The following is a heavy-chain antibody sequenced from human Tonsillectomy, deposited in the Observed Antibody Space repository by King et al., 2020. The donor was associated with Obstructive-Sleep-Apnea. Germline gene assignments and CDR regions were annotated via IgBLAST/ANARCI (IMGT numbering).Heavy chain of an antibody. V-gene: IGHV5-51*01. CDR1: GYSFTSYW. J-gene: IGHJ4*02. D-gene: IGHD3-22*01. CDR3: ARPRNSLDYYDSSGYYAY. CDR2: IYPVDPDT. Sequence: QLVQSGAEVKKPGESRKISGKGSGYSFTSYWIGWVRQMPGKGLEWRGIIYPVDPDTRNSPSFQAQVTISAAKSISTAYLQWSSLKASDTAMYYCARPRNSLDYYDSSGYYAYWGQGTLVTVSS.